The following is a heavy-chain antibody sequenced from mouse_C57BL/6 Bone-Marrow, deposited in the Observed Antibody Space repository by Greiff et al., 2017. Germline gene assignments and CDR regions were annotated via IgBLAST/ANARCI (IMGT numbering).Heavy chain of an antibody. D-gene: IGHD2-4*01. Sequence: SGYTFTDYNMDWVKQSHGKSLEWIGDINPNNGGTIYNQKFKGKATLTVDKSSSTAYMELRSLTSEDTAVYYCARGPLRGWYFDVWGTGTTVTVSS. CDR1: GYTFTDYN. CDR2: INPNNGGT. J-gene: IGHJ1*03. V-gene: IGHV1-18*01. CDR3: ARGPLRGWYFDV.